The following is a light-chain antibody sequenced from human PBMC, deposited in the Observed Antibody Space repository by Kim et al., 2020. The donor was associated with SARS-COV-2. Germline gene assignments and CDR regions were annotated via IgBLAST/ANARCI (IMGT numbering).Light chain of an antibody. CDR2: AAS. J-gene: IGKJ5*01. CDR1: QGITNY. CDR3: LQYHSYPVT. V-gene: IGKV1-16*01. Sequence: ESVGNRVTITCRASQGITNYLAWFQQRPGKAPKSLIYAASSLQSGVPSRFSGSVSGTDFTLTIHILQPEDFATYYCLQYHSYPVTFGQGTRLEIK.